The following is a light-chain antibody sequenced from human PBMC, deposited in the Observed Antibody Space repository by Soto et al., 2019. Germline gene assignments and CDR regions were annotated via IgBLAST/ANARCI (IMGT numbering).Light chain of an antibody. CDR1: QSISTY. Sequence: EVVMTQSPATLSVSPGERATLSCRASQSISTYLAWYQQKPGQAPRLLIYGASARATGIPVRFSGSGSETEFTLTISSLQSEDFAVYYCQQYNSWPLTFGGGTKVEIK. CDR3: QQYNSWPLT. J-gene: IGKJ4*01. CDR2: GAS. V-gene: IGKV3-15*01.